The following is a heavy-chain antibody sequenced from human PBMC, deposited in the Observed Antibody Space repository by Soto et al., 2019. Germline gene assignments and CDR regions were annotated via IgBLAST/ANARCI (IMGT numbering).Heavy chain of an antibody. CDR3: ARDRDDYGSGNYYNRIDF. CDR1: GGIFSTYA. CDR2: IIPLFGTP. Sequence: VQLVQSGAEVKKPGSSVKVSCKASGGIFSTYAISWLRQAPGQGLEWIGGIIPLFGTPNYAQRFQGRVTISADESTSTAYMELTRLRSEDTAVYDCARDRDDYGSGNYYNRIDFWGQGTLVTVSS. J-gene: IGHJ4*02. D-gene: IGHD3-10*01. V-gene: IGHV1-69*01.